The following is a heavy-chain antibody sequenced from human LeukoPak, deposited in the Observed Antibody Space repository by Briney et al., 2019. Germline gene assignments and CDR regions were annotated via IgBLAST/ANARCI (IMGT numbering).Heavy chain of an antibody. CDR3: AKSGYDFGGWFDP. J-gene: IGHJ5*02. Sequence: SGGSLRLSCAASGFTFSSYGMHWVRQAPGKGLEWVAFIQYDGSNKYYADSVKGRFAISRDNSKNTLYLQMNSLRAEDTAVYYCAKSGYDFGGWFDPWGQGTLVTVSS. V-gene: IGHV3-30*02. D-gene: IGHD5-12*01. CDR1: GFTFSSYG. CDR2: IQYDGSNK.